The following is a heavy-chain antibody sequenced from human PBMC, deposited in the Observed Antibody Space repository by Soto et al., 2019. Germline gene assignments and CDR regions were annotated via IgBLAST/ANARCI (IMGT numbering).Heavy chain of an antibody. CDR2: VTANGGST. D-gene: IGHD2-21*02. Sequence: GGSLRLSCAATGFTFSVYAMTWVRQAPGKGLEWVSAVTANGGSTYSADSVKGRFTISRDNSKNTLFLQMNSLRAEDTAVYYCASLGVGDWANYYYYYGMDAWGQGTTVTVSS. CDR3: ASLGVGDWANYYYYYGMDA. J-gene: IGHJ6*02. CDR1: GFTFSVYA. V-gene: IGHV3-23*01.